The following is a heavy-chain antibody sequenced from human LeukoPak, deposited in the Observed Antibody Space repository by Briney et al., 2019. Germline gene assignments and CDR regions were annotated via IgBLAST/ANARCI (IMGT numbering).Heavy chain of an antibody. CDR1: GGSISSSRYY. D-gene: IGHD3-22*01. Sequence: SETLSLTCTVSGGSISSSRYYWGWIRQPPGKGLEWIGSIYYSGSTNYNPSLKSRVTISVDTSKNQFSLKLSSVTAADTAVYYCARTNYYDEYFQHWGQGTLVTVSS. CDR3: ARTNYYDEYFQH. V-gene: IGHV4-39*07. J-gene: IGHJ1*01. CDR2: IYYSGST.